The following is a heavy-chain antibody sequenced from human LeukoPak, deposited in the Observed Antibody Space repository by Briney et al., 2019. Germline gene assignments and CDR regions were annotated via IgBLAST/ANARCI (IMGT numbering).Heavy chain of an antibody. J-gene: IGHJ4*02. CDR2: INPSGGST. D-gene: IGHD2-21*02. CDR1: GYTFTSYY. Sequence: GASVKVSCKASGYTFTSYYMHWVRQAPGQGLEWMGIINPSGGSTSYAQKFQGRVTMTRDMSTSTVYMELSSLRSEDTAVYYCARSGLREAYCGGDCYHPLFDYWGQGTLVTVSS. CDR3: ARSGLREAYCGGDCYHPLFDY. V-gene: IGHV1-46*01.